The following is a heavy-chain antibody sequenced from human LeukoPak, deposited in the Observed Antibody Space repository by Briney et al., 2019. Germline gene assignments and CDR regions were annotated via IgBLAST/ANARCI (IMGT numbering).Heavy chain of an antibody. Sequence: PGGSLRLSCAASGFTFSDYFMSWIRQAPGKGLEWVSCISSSGFTIYYGDSVKGRFTISRDNAHNSLFLQMNSLTVEDTAVYYCARHGVRHVLDWYFPLWGRGTLVAVSS. V-gene: IGHV3-11*01. CDR1: GFTFSDYF. J-gene: IGHJ2*01. CDR3: ARHGVRHVLDWYFPL. CDR2: ISSSGFTI. D-gene: IGHD3-16*01.